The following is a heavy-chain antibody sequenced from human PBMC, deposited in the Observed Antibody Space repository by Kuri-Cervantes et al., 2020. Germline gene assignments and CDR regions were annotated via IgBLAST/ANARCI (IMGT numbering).Heavy chain of an antibody. CDR1: GGSISSGGYY. CDR3: ARIGYGDYQYNWFDP. CDR2: IFYTGST. V-gene: IGHV4-31*03. J-gene: IGHJ5*02. D-gene: IGHD4-17*01. Sequence: SETLSLTCIVSGGSISSGGYYWSWIRQHPGKGLEWIGYIFYTGSTYYSPSLKSRVTISVDTSKNQFSLKLSSVTAADTAVYYCARIGYGDYQYNWFDPWGQGTLVTVSS.